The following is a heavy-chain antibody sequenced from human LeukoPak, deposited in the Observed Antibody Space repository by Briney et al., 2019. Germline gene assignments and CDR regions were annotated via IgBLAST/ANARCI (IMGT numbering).Heavy chain of an antibody. V-gene: IGHV3-30*02. D-gene: IGHD3-9*01. Sequence: GGSLRLSCGASGFTFSSFGMHWVRQAPGKGLEWVAFIRFDGNNKYYADSVKGRFTISRDNSKNTLFLQVNSLRAEDTAVYYCARDLLGSATSYSSGAWDYWGQGTLVTVSS. CDR1: GFTFSSFG. CDR3: ARDLLGSATSYSSGAWDY. CDR2: IRFDGNNK. J-gene: IGHJ4*02.